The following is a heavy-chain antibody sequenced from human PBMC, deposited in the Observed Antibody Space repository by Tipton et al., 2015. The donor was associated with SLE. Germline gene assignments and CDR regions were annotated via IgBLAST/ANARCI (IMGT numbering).Heavy chain of an antibody. CDR1: GYSFTSYW. CDR3: VISQEVYTGDH. D-gene: IGHD2-2*02. CDR2: ILPGDSDT. J-gene: IGHJ4*02. V-gene: IGHV5-51*03. Sequence: QLVQSGAEVKKPGESLKISCKGSGYSFTSYWIGWVRQMPGKGLEWMGIILPGDSDTRYSPAFQGQVTISADESISTAYLHWTSLKASDTAMYYCVISQEVYTGDHWGQGTLVTVSS.